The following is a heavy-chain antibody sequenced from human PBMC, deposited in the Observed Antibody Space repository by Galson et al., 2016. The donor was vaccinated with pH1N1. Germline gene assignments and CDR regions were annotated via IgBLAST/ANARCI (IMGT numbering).Heavy chain of an antibody. Sequence: QSGAEVKKPGESLKISCKASGYSFTSQWIAWVRQVPGKGLEWVGVVNPGGSTIRYSPSFQGRVTISTDKSITTAYLQWISLRASDTATYYCARQYDFGDYRWAAFDFWGQGTGVIVSS. CDR2: VNPGGSTI. V-gene: IGHV5-51*03. CDR3: ARQYDFGDYRWAAFDF. J-gene: IGHJ3*01. D-gene: IGHD4-17*01. CDR1: GYSFTSQW.